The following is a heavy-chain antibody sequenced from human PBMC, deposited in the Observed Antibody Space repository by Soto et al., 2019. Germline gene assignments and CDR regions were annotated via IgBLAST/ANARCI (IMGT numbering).Heavy chain of an antibody. D-gene: IGHD5-18*01. Sequence: SETPSLTCTVPGGSISSSNYYWGWIRHPPGEGLEWIGSIYYTGSTYHNASLKSRVTISVDTSKNQFSLKMNSVTAADTAVYYCARHYFAGWLDIDYWGQGALVTVS. CDR3: ARHYFAGWLDIDY. J-gene: IGHJ4*02. V-gene: IGHV4-39*01. CDR2: IYYTGST. CDR1: GGSISSSNYY.